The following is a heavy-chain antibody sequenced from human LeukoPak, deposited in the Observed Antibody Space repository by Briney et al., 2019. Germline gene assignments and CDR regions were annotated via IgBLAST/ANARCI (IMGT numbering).Heavy chain of an antibody. CDR2: IRSSGNTI. Sequence: GGSLRLSCAASGFTFSDYSMSWIRQAPGKGLEWVSYIRSSGNTIYYADSVKGRFTISRDNAKNSLYLQMNSLRAEDTAVYYCARRRIDHWNYEDYFDYWGQGTLVTVSS. CDR1: GFTFSDYS. V-gene: IGHV3-11*01. CDR3: ARRRIDHWNYEDYFDY. D-gene: IGHD1-7*01. J-gene: IGHJ4*02.